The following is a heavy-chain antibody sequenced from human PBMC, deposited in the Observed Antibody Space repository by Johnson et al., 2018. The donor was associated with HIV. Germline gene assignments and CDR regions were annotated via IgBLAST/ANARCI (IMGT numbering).Heavy chain of an antibody. CDR3: ARDSRIGTMVLLSDAFDI. J-gene: IGHJ3*02. V-gene: IGHV3-20*04. CDR2: INSNGGST. CDR1: GFTFDDYG. D-gene: IGHD3-10*01. Sequence: VQLVESGGGVVRPGGSLRLSCAASGFTFDDYGMSWVRQAPGKGLEWVSGINSNGGSTGYADSVKGRFTISRDNAKNSLYLQMNSLRAEDTALYYCARDSRIGTMVLLSDAFDIWGQGTMVTVSS.